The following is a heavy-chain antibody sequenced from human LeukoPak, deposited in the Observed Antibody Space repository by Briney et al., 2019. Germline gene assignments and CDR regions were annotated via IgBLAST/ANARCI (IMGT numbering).Heavy chain of an antibody. D-gene: IGHD2-15*01. CDR3: VRQGYCSGGTCYRYFDY. CDR1: GYSISSGYY. J-gene: IGHJ4*02. Sequence: SETLSLTCAVSGYSISSGYYWGWIRQPPGKGLEWIGSIYHSGDTYYNPSLKSRITISVDTSKNQFSLKLNSVTAADTAVYYCVRQGYCSGGTCYRYFDYWGQGTLVTVSS. V-gene: IGHV4-38-2*01. CDR2: IYHSGDT.